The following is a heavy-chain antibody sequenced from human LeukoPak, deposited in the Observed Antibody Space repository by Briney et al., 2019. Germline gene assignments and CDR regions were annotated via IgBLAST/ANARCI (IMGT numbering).Heavy chain of an antibody. Sequence: GRSLRLSCAASGFTFDDYAMNWVRQAPGKGLEWVSGITWNSGSTGYADSVRGRFTISRDNAKNSLYLQMNSLRDEDTAIYYCVREYFGTFGYWGQGTVVTVSS. V-gene: IGHV3-9*01. CDR1: GFTFDDYA. D-gene: IGHD2/OR15-2a*01. CDR2: ITWNSGST. J-gene: IGHJ4*02. CDR3: VREYFGTFGY.